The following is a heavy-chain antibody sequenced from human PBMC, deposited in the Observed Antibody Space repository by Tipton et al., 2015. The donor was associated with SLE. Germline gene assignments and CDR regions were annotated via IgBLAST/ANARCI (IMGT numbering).Heavy chain of an antibody. J-gene: IGHJ6*03. D-gene: IGHD4-17*01. V-gene: IGHV4-39*01. CDR3: ARLKDYGDYVYYYYMDV. CDR2: INYSGNT. CDR1: GGSISSSRDY. Sequence: TLSLTCTVSGGSISSSRDYWGWFRQPPGKGLEWIGGINYSGNTYYKPSLKSRVTISVDTSKNQFSLKLTSVTATDTAAYYCARLKDYGDYVYYYYMDVWGKGTTVTVSS.